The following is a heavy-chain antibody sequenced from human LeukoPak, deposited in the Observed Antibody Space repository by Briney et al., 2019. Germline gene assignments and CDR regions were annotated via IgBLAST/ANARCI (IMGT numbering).Heavy chain of an antibody. V-gene: IGHV3-23*01. CDR1: GFTFSSHA. Sequence: PGGSLRLSCAASGFTFSSHAMNWVRQAPGKGLEWVSGISGSGGSTYYADSVKGRFTISRDNSKNTLYLQMNSLRAEDTAVYYCARFKQQLSNDYWGQGTLVTVSS. CDR3: ARFKQQLSNDY. CDR2: ISGSGGST. D-gene: IGHD6-13*01. J-gene: IGHJ4*02.